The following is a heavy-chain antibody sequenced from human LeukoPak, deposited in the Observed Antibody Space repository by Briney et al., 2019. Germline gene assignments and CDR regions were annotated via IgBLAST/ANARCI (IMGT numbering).Heavy chain of an antibody. CDR1: GGPFSGYY. Sequence: PSETLSLTCAVYGGPFSGYYWSWIRQPPGKGLEWIGEINHSGSANYNPSLKSRVTISVDMSKNQFSLKLSSVTAADTAVYYCARARGNYYDSSGYYSAFDYWGQGTLVTVSS. J-gene: IGHJ4*02. CDR3: ARARGNYYDSSGYYSAFDY. CDR2: INHSGSA. D-gene: IGHD3-22*01. V-gene: IGHV4-34*01.